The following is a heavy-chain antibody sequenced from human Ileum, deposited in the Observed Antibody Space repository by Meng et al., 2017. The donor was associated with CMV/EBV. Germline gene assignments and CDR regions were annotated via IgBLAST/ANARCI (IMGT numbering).Heavy chain of an antibody. CDR1: GYSFTSYW. Sequence: GESLKISCQGSGYSFTSYWIGWVRQMPGKGLEWMGIIYPGDSDTRYSPSFQGQVTISADKSISTAYLQWSSLKASDTAMYYCARHMYSSSSGMGDWGQGTLVTVSS. V-gene: IGHV5-51*01. CDR3: ARHMYSSSSGMGD. J-gene: IGHJ4*02. CDR2: IYPGDSDT. D-gene: IGHD6-6*01.